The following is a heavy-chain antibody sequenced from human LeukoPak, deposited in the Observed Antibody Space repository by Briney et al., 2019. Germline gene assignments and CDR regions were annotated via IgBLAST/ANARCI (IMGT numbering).Heavy chain of an antibody. CDR1: GGSISSGSYY. D-gene: IGHD3-3*01. V-gene: IGHV4-61*02. CDR2: IYTSGST. Sequence: SETLSLTCTVSGGSISSGSYYWSWIRQPAGKGLEWIGRIYTSGSTNYNPSLKSRVTISVDTSKNQFSLKLSSVTAADTAVYYCARSQYCDFWSGYSFDYWGQGTLVTVSS. CDR3: ARSQYCDFWSGYSFDY. J-gene: IGHJ4*02.